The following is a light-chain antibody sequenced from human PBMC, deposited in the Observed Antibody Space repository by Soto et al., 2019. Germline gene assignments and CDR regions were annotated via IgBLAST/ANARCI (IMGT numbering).Light chain of an antibody. CDR3: QQANSFPIT. J-gene: IGKJ5*01. V-gene: IGKV1-12*01. CDR2: EAT. CDR1: QSISIW. Sequence: DIQMTQSPSTLSASVGDRFTITCRARQSISIWLAWYQQKPGKAPRLLIYEATNLQSGVPPRFSGSGSGTDFTLTISSLQPEDFATYFCQQANSFPITFGQGTRLEIK.